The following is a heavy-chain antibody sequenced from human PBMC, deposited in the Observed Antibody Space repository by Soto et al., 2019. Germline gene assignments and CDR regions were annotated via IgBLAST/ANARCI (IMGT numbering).Heavy chain of an antibody. CDR1: GGSISSGGYY. D-gene: IGHD2-21*01. CDR2: IYYSGST. J-gene: IGHJ6*02. Sequence: SDTLSLTCTVSGGSISSGGYYWRWIRQHPGKGLEWIGYIYYSGSTYYNPSLKSRVTISVDTSKNQFSLKLSSVTAADTAVYYCAASCVGCGGFNYYGMDVWGQGTTVT. CDR3: AASCVGCGGFNYYGMDV. V-gene: IGHV4-31*03.